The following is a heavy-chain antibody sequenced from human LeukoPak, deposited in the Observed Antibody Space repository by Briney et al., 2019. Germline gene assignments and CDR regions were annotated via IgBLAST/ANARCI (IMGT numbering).Heavy chain of an antibody. CDR2: ISSSGSYI. CDR1: GFTFRSYS. CDR3: AREYCSGGTCLPPT. V-gene: IGHV3-21*01. Sequence: GGSLRLSCAASGFTFRSYSMNWVRQAPGKGLEWVSLISSSGSYIYYAGSVKGRFTISRDNAKNSLYLQMNNLRAEDTAVYYCAREYCSGGTCLPPTWGQGTLVIVSS. J-gene: IGHJ5*02. D-gene: IGHD2-15*01.